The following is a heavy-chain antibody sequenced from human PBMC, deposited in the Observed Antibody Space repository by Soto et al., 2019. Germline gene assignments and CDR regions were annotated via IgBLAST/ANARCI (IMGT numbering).Heavy chain of an antibody. V-gene: IGHV1-69*08. CDR1: GGTFSSYT. CDR2: IIPILGIA. D-gene: IGHD4-17*01. CDR3: ARDRGYGDYEFGY. J-gene: IGHJ4*02. Sequence: QVQLVQSGAEVKKPGSSVKVSCKASGGTFSSYTISWVRQAPGQGLEWMGRIIPILGIANYAQKFQGRVTITPDKSTSTAYMELSSLRSEDTAVYYCARDRGYGDYEFGYWGQGTLVTVSS.